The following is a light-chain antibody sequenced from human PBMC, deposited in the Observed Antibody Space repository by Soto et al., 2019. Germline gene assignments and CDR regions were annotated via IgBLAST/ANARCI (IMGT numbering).Light chain of an antibody. Sequence: DIQMTQSPSSVSASVGDRVTITCRASEGISTWLAWYQQKPGKAPNLLIFTAASLQSGVPSRFSGSGSGTDFTLTISSLQPEDFATYYCQQASIFPLTFGQGTRLEMK. CDR1: EGISTW. CDR2: TAA. J-gene: IGKJ5*01. V-gene: IGKV1-12*01. CDR3: QQASIFPLT.